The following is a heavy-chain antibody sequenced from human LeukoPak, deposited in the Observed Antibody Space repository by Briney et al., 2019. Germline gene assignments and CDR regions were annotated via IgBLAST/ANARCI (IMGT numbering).Heavy chain of an antibody. V-gene: IGHV4-39*01. J-gene: IGHJ4*02. CDR1: GGSISSSSYY. CDR2: IYYSGST. D-gene: IGHD3-3*01. CDR3: ARRTTYYDFWGAVLSGRYFDY. Sequence: PSETLSLTCTVSGGSISSSSYYWGWIRQPPGKGLEWIGSIYYSGSTYYNPSLKSRVTISVDTSKNQFSLKLSSVTAADTAVYYCARRTTYYDFWGAVLSGRYFDYWGQGTLVTVSS.